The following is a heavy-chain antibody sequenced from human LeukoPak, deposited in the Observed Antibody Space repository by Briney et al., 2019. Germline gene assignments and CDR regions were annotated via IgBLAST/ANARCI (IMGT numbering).Heavy chain of an antibody. CDR2: IYYSGRT. CDR3: ARAQNRYSSSWASYYYYGMDV. Sequence: SETLSLTCTVSGGSVSSGSYYWSWIRQPPGKGLEWIGYIYYSGRTNYNPSLESRATISVDTSKNQFSLKLSSVTAADTAVYYCARAQNRYSSSWASYYYYGMDVWGQGTTVTVSS. J-gene: IGHJ6*02. CDR1: GGSVSSGSYY. V-gene: IGHV4-61*01. D-gene: IGHD6-13*01.